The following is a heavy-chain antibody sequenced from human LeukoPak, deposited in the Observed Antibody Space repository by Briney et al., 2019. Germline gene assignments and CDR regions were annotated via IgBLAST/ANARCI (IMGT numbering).Heavy chain of an antibody. CDR2: IWYDGTNK. CDR1: GFTFSSFG. J-gene: IGHJ4*02. CDR3: TTYVPDCSGGRCYYHFDY. V-gene: IGHV3-33*01. Sequence: PGRSLRLSCAASGFTFSSFGMHWVRQAPGKGLEWVAVIWYDGTNKYYADSVKGRFTISRDNSKNTLYLQMNSLKTEDTAVYYCTTYVPDCSGGRCYYHFDYWGQGTLVTVSS. D-gene: IGHD2-15*01.